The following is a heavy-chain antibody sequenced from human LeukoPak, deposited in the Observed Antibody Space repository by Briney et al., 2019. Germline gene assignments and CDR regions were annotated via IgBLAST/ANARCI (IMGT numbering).Heavy chain of an antibody. J-gene: IGHJ4*02. D-gene: IGHD3-10*01. Sequence: SETLSLTCTVSGGSISSYYWSWIRQPPGKGLEWIGEINHSGSTNYNPSLKSRVTISVDTSKNQFSLKLSSVTAADTAVYYCARHEYGSGKVLGDWGRGTLVTVSS. CDR2: INHSGST. CDR1: GGSISSYY. V-gene: IGHV4-34*01. CDR3: ARHEYGSGKVLGD.